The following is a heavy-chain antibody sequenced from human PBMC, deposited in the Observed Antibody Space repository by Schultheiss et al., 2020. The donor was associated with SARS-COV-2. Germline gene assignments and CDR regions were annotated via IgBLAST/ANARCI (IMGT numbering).Heavy chain of an antibody. CDR1: GGSISSSSYY. J-gene: IGHJ6*03. D-gene: IGHD6-13*01. CDR3: AGPRAAAGNEGYYYMDV. CDR2: IYHSGST. Sequence: SETLSLTCTVSGGSISSSSYYWGWIRQPPGKGLEWIGEIYHSGSTYYNPSLKSRVTISVDTSKNQFSLKLSSVSVADTAVYYSAGPRAAAGNEGYYYMDVWGKGTTVTVSS. V-gene: IGHV4-39*07.